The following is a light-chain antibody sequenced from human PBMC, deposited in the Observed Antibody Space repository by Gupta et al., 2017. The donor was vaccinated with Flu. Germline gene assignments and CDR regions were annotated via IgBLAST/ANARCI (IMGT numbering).Light chain of an antibody. Sequence: GQTATITCGGNDIGSKSVYWSQQRPGQAPVLVLYEDTDRPSGIPERFSGSNSGNTATLTISRVEAGDEADYYCQVWDTSIDHLVFGTGTKVTVL. CDR2: EDT. CDR3: QVWDTSIDHLV. J-gene: IGLJ1*01. CDR1: DIGSKS. V-gene: IGLV3-21*02.